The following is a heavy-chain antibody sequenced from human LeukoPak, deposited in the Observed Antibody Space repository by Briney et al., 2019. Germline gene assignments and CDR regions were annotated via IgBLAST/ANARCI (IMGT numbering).Heavy chain of an antibody. CDR3: ASAPFGYCRSGSCYQYYYGMDI. V-gene: IGHV1-2*02. J-gene: IGHJ6*02. Sequence: GASVTVSCTASGYTFTGYYMHWVRQTPGQGSDLKGWINPYSGGTNYAQKFQSRVTMTRVTSISTAYIELSRLRSGGTAVYYCASAPFGYCRSGSCYQYYYGMDIWGQGTTVTVSS. CDR2: INPYSGGT. D-gene: IGHD2-15*01. CDR1: GYTFTGYY.